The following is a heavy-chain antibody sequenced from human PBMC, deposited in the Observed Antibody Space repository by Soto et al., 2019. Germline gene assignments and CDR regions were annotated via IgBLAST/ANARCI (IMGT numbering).Heavy chain of an antibody. CDR2: IYYSGSA. CDR3: ARGVGFGYYYYHMDL. CDR1: GDSVTSVSYY. V-gene: IGHV4-61*01. D-gene: IGHD3-10*01. Sequence: AEPLSLTCTGSGDSVTSVSYYGSWIRQPPGKGLEWIGYIYYSGSADYNPSLGSRVTISIDTSKNQFSLKLTSVTAADTAVYYCARGVGFGYYYYHMDLWGQGTTVTVSS. J-gene: IGHJ6*02.